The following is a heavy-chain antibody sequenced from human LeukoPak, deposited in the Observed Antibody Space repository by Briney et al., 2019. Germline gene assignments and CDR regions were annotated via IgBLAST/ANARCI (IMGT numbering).Heavy chain of an antibody. CDR1: GGSISSYY. V-gene: IGHV4-59*01. J-gene: IGHJ3*02. CDR2: IYDSGST. D-gene: IGHD3-22*01. CDR3: ARNEHDSSGYYSLMGAFDI. Sequence: SETVSLTCTVSGGSISSYYWSWIRQPPGKGLEWIGYIYDSGSTNYNPSLKSRVTISVDTSKNQFSLKLSSVTAADTAVYYCARNEHDSSGYYSLMGAFDIWGQGTMVTVSS.